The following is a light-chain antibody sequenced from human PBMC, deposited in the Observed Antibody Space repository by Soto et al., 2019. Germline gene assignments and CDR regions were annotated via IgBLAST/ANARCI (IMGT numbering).Light chain of an antibody. CDR2: EVI. V-gene: IGLV2-8*01. J-gene: IGLJ2*01. Sequence: QSALTQPPSASGSPGQSVTISCTGTSSDVGGYNFVSWYQQHPGKAPKLMIYEVIKRPSGVPDRFSGSKSGNTASLTVSGLQAEDEADYYCSSYAGGNEVIFGGGTKLTVL. CDR1: SSDVGGYNF. CDR3: SSYAGGNEVI.